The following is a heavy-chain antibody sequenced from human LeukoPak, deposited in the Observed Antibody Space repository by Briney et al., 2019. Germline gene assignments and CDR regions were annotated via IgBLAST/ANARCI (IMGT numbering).Heavy chain of an antibody. D-gene: IGHD3-3*01. CDR1: GYTFNSYG. V-gene: IGHV1-18*01. J-gene: IGHJ3*02. Sequence: ASVKVSCKASGYTFNSYGITWVRQAPGQGLEWVGWVLPYNGNTKYAEKLQARVTMATDTSTSTAYMELRSLRSDDTAVYYRARPYDFWSGYRSLHDAFDIWGQGTMVTVSS. CDR2: VLPYNGNT. CDR3: ARPYDFWSGYRSLHDAFDI.